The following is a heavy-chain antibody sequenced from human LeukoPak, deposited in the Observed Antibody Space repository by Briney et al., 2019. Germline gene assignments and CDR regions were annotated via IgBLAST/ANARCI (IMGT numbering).Heavy chain of an antibody. J-gene: IGHJ5*02. D-gene: IGHD2-15*01. CDR1: GGSFSGYY. CDR3: ARLPLRYCSGGSCYGWFDP. CDR2: INHSGST. V-gene: IGHV4-34*01. Sequence: SETLSLTCAVHGGSFSGYYWSWIRQPPGKGLEWIGEINHSGSTNYNPSLKSRVTISVDTSKNQFSLKLSSVTAADTAVYYCARLPLRYCSGGSCYGWFDPWGQGTLVTVSS.